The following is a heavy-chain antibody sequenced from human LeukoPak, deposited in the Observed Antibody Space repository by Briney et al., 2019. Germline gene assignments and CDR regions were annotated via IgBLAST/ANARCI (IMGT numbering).Heavy chain of an antibody. Sequence: GSLRLSCVVSGFTFKKYAIHWVRQAPGKGLEWVAFISWDGNTKYYADSVKGRFTISRDNSQNTLDLQMNSLRAEDTAVYYCARDLSERYSTDYWGQGTLVTVSS. CDR2: ISWDGNTK. CDR1: GFTFKKYA. CDR3: ARDLSERYSTDY. D-gene: IGHD1-26*01. J-gene: IGHJ4*02. V-gene: IGHV3-30-3*01.